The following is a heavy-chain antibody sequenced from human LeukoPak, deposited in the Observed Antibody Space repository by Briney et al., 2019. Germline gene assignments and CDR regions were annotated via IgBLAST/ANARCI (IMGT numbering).Heavy chain of an antibody. J-gene: IGHJ4*02. CDR2: IRSKAYGGTT. Sequence: GGSLRLSCTASGFTFGDYAMSWFRQAPGKGLEWIGFIRSKAYGGTTEYAASVKGRFTISRDDPKSVAYLQMNSLKTEDTAIFYCARREYYAGSGYVPEIHWGQGTLVTVSS. CDR3: ARREYYAGSGYVPEIH. CDR1: GFTFGDYA. V-gene: IGHV3-49*03. D-gene: IGHD3-22*01.